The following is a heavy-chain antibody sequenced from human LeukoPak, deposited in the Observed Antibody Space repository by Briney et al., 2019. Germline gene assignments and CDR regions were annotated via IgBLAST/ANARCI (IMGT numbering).Heavy chain of an antibody. CDR1: GFTFSSYA. V-gene: IGHV3-30*04. Sequence: GRSLRLSCAASGFTFSSYAMHWVRQAPGKGLEWVAVISYDGSNKYYADPVKGRFTISRDNSKNTLYLQMNSLRAEDTAVYYCAREQPTDYWGQGTLVTVSS. CDR2: ISYDGSNK. J-gene: IGHJ4*02. CDR3: AREQPTDY.